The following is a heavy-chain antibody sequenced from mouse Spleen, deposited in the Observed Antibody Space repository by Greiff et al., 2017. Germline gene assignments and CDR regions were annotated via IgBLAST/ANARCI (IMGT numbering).Heavy chain of an antibody. CDR3: TRNGYFAMDY. J-gene: IGHJ4*01. Sequence: VQLQQSGAELVMPGASVKLSCKASGYTFTSYWMHWVKQRPGQGLEWIGVIDPSDSYTSYNQKFKGKATLTVDTSSSTAYMQLSSLTSEDSAVYYCTRNGYFAMDYWGQGTSVTVSS. CDR2: IDPSDSYT. CDR1: GYTFTSYW. V-gene: IGHV1-69*01.